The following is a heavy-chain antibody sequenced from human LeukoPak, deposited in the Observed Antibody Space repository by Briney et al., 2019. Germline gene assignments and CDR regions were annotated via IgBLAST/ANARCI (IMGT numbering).Heavy chain of an antibody. Sequence: VGSLRFSCAASAFTFSSYWMHWVRQAPGKGLVWVSCISSDGSATSYADSVKGRFTISRNNARNTLYLQMNSLRAEDTAVYYCARGALFPSAHFDYWGQGTVVTVSS. D-gene: IGHD2/OR15-2a*01. CDR1: AFTFSSYW. CDR2: ISSDGSAT. J-gene: IGHJ4*02. V-gene: IGHV3-74*01. CDR3: ARGALFPSAHFDY.